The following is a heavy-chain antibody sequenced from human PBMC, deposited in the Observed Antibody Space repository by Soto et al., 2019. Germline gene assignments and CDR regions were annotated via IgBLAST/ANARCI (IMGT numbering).Heavy chain of an antibody. D-gene: IGHD4-17*01. V-gene: IGHV2-5*02. Sequence: QITLKESGPPLVRPAQTLTLTCAFSGFSLTTTSMGVAWIRQPPGKALEWLALIYWDDDQRYSPSLKDRLTISKDTYRSRVVLTISNMNPDDTGTYFCAHAGDYDLLSFDHWGPGTLVTVSS. CDR2: IYWDDDQ. CDR1: GFSLTTTSMG. J-gene: IGHJ4*02. CDR3: AHAGDYDLLSFDH.